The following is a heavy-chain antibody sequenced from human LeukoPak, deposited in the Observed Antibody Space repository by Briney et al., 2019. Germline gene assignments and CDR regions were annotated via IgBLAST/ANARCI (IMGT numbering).Heavy chain of an antibody. CDR3: ARAQFGIQLWPGFDY. CDR2: IYYSGST. V-gene: IGHV4-31*03. CDR1: GGSISSSSYY. D-gene: IGHD5-18*01. J-gene: IGHJ4*02. Sequence: SETLSLTCTVSGGSISSSSYYWGWIRQPPGKGLEWIGHIYYSGSTYYNPSLKSRVTISVDTSKNQFSLKLSSVTAADTAVYYCARAQFGIQLWPGFDYWGQGTLVTVSS.